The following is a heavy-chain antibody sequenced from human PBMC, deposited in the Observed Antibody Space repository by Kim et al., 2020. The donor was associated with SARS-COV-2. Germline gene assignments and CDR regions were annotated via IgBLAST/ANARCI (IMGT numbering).Heavy chain of an antibody. V-gene: IGHV3-30*02. CDR3: AKDHPPTVKYYYYYYGMDV. J-gene: IGHJ6*02. Sequence: GQLTISRDNSKNTLYLQMNSLRAEDTAVYYCAKDHPPTVKYYYYYYGMDVWGQGTTVTVSS.